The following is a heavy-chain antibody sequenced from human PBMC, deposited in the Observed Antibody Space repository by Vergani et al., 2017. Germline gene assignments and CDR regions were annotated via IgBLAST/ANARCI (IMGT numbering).Heavy chain of an antibody. V-gene: IGHV3-23*01. D-gene: IGHD3-22*01. CDR3: AGPQWTSAYYYGGFDY. J-gene: IGHJ4*02. CDR1: GFTFSTYA. Sequence: EVQLLESGGGSAQPGESLRLSCVASGFTFSTYAMTWVRQAPGKGLEWVSTISSDGGSTYYAASVKGRFTISRDNSKNTLSRQRNSPTAEDTAIYYCAGPQWTSAYYYGGFDYWGQGILVTVSS. CDR2: ISSDGGST.